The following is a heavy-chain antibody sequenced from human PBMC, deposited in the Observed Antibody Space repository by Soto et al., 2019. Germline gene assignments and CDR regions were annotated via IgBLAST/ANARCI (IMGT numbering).Heavy chain of an antibody. CDR3: ARSDIVVVPAAPGGVYYYYGMDV. V-gene: IGHV1-69*06. CDR2: IIPIFGTA. CDR1: GGTFSSYA. D-gene: IGHD2-2*01. J-gene: IGHJ6*02. Sequence: GASLKVSCKASGGTFSSYAISWVRQAPGQGLEWMGGIIPIFGTANYAQKFQGRVTITADKSTSTAYMELSSLRSEDTAVYYCARSDIVVVPAAPGGVYYYYGMDVWGQGTTVTVSS.